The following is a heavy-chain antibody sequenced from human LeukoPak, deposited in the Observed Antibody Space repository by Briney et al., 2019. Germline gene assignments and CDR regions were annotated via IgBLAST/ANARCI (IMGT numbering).Heavy chain of an antibody. Sequence: PSETLSLTCAVYGGSFSGYYWSWIRQPPGKGLEWIGEIHHSGSTNYNPSLKSRVTISVDTSKNQFSLKLDSVTAADAAVYYCARGGGIAARQEIIDYWGRGTLVTVSA. J-gene: IGHJ4*02. CDR2: IHHSGST. D-gene: IGHD6-6*01. CDR1: GGSFSGYY. V-gene: IGHV4-34*01. CDR3: ARGGGIAARQEIIDY.